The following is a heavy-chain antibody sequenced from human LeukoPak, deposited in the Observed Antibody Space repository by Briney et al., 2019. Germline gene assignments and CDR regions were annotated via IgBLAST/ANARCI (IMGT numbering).Heavy chain of an antibody. CDR1: GFSLSDYW. J-gene: IGHJ4*02. Sequence: GGSLRLSCAASGFSLSDYWMTWVRQAPGKGLEWVANIRQDGIDKYYVGSVKGRFTISRDNAKNSLYLQMNSLRAEDTALYYCARDFQGARYYDSWGQGTLVTVSS. CDR2: IRQDGIDK. V-gene: IGHV3-7*01. D-gene: IGHD2/OR15-2a*01. CDR3: ARDFQGARYYDS.